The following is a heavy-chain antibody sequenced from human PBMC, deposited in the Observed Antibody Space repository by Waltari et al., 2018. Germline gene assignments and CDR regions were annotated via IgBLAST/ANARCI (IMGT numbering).Heavy chain of an antibody. CDR2: IYHSGRT. CDR3: ARGITIFGVATGDFDY. CDR1: GYSISSGYY. J-gene: IGHJ4*02. V-gene: IGHV4-38-2*01. Sequence: QVQLQESGPGLVKPSETLSLTCAVSGYSISSGYYWGWIRQPPGKGLEWIGSIYHSGRTYYNPSLKSRVTISVDTSKNQFSLKLSSVTAADTAVYYCARGITIFGVATGDFDYWGQGTLVTVSS. D-gene: IGHD3-3*01.